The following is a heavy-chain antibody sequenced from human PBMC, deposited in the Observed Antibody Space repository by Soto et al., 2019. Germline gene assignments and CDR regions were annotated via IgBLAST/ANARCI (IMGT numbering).Heavy chain of an antibody. J-gene: IGHJ6*04. D-gene: IGHD4-17*01. CDR2: IKQDGSEK. Sequence: EVQLVESGGGLVQPGGSLRLSCAASGFTFSSYWMSWVRQAPGKGLEWVANIKQDGSEKYYVDSVKGRFTXSRDXAKXXXXXXXXXXXXEXTAVYYCAREQWDYGSXDVWGKGTTVTVSS. CDR1: GFTFSSYW. CDR3: AREQWDYGSXDV. V-gene: IGHV3-7*01.